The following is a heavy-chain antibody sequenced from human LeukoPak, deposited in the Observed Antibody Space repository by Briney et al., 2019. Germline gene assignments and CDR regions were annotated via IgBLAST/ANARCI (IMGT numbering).Heavy chain of an antibody. CDR2: ISGTGSRT. V-gene: IGHV3-23*01. CDR1: GFTFSNYA. J-gene: IGHJ4*02. D-gene: IGHD3-22*01. Sequence: GGSLRLSCAASGFTFSNYAMIWVRQAPGKGLEWIATISGTGSRTYYANSVRGRFSISRDNSRNTLYLQRSSLRVEDTAVYYCAKELDGNGYYGPDYWGRGTLVTVSS. CDR3: AKELDGNGYYGPDY.